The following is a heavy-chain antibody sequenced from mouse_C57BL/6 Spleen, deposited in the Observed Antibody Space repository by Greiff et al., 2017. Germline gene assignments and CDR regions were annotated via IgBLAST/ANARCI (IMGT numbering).Heavy chain of an antibody. CDR2: IHPNSGST. CDR3: ARQRGQFITTVVVPFDY. Sequence: QVQLQQPGAELVKPGASVKLSCKASGYTFTSYWMHWVKQRPGQGLEWIGMIHPNSGSTNYNEKFKSKATLTVDKSSSTAYMQLSSLTSEDSAVYYCARQRGQFITTVVVPFDYWGQGTTLTVSS. V-gene: IGHV1-64*01. D-gene: IGHD1-1*01. J-gene: IGHJ2*01. CDR1: GYTFTSYW.